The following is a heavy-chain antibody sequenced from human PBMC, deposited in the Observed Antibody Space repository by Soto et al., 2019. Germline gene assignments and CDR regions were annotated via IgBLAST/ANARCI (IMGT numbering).Heavy chain of an antibody. Sequence: QVQLQESGPGLVKPSQTLSLTCTVSGGSISSGDYYWSWIRQPPGQGLEWIAYMYYSGSTYYNPSLKSRVTMSVDTSKNQFSLKLSSVTAADTAMYCCASNYYGLGSYVNRFDPWGQGPLVTVSS. D-gene: IGHD3-10*01. V-gene: IGHV4-30-4*01. CDR1: GGSISSGDYY. J-gene: IGHJ5*02. CDR3: ASNYYGLGSYVNRFDP. CDR2: MYYSGST.